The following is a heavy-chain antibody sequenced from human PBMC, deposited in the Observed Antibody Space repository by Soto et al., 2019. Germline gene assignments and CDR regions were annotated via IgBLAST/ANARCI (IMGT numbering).Heavy chain of an antibody. CDR1: GYTFSSYA. D-gene: IGHD4-4*01. CDR2: ISGHDGST. Sequence: QVQLVQSGAEVRKPGASVKVSCKASGYTFSSYAISWVRQAPGQGLEWMGWISGHDGSTNYEQKFQGRVTMTTETYTNTAHMELRSLRSDDPAVYYCARDGGATVDFYFYYMDVWGKGTTVTVS. J-gene: IGHJ6*03. CDR3: ARDGGATVDFYFYYMDV. V-gene: IGHV1-18*01.